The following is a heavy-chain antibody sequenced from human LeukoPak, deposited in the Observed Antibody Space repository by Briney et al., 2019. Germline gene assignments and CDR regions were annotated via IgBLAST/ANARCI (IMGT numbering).Heavy chain of an antibody. J-gene: IGHJ4*02. Sequence: ASVKVSCKASGYSFTSYGISWVRQAPGQGLEWMGWISTYNGNTIYAQNLQGRVTMTTDTSTSTAYMELRSLRSDDTAVYYCARESTVTTRSDFDYWGQGTLVTVSS. D-gene: IGHD4-17*01. CDR3: ARESTVTTRSDFDY. CDR1: GYSFTSYG. V-gene: IGHV1-18*01. CDR2: ISTYNGNT.